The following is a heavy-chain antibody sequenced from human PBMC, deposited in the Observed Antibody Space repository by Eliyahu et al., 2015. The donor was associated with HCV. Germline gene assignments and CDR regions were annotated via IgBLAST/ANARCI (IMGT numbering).Heavy chain of an antibody. CDR2: ISWNNGNI. CDR3: AKGNTGGFTSILGSYWCFDL. V-gene: IGHV3-9*01. Sequence: SLRLSCAASGFIFDDYAMHWVRQAPGKGLEWVSGISWNNGNIGYADSVKGRFTISRDNAKNSLYLQMNSLRAEDTALYYCAKGNTGGFTSILGSYWCFDLWGRGTLVTVSS. CDR1: GFIFDDYA. D-gene: IGHD3-16*01. J-gene: IGHJ2*01.